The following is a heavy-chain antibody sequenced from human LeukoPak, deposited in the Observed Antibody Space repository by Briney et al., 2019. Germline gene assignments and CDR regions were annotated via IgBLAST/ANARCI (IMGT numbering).Heavy chain of an antibody. CDR1: GXTFSSFS. CDR3: ARAGGLLWFGEVLESSDAFHI. J-gene: IGHJ3*02. D-gene: IGHD3-10*01. CDR2: ISSGSSTI. V-gene: IGHV3-48*02. Sequence: GGSLRLSCAASGXTFSSFSMNWVRQAPGKGLEWVSYISSGSSTIYYADSVKGRFTISRDNAKNSLYLQVNSLRDEDTAVYYCARAGGLLWFGEVLESSDAFHIWGQGTMVTVSS.